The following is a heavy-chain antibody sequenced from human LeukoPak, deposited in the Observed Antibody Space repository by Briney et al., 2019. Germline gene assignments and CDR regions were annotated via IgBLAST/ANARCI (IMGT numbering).Heavy chain of an antibody. V-gene: IGHV3-23*01. Sequence: PGGSLRLSCAASGFTFSSYAMSWVRQAPEKGLEWVSAISGNGDITYYADTVKGRFSGSRDNSKNTLYLQLNSLRAEGTAVYYCAKDLRGTLSSRGPFEYWGQGTLVTVSS. J-gene: IGHJ4*02. D-gene: IGHD1-1*01. CDR3: AKDLRGTLSSRGPFEY. CDR2: ISGNGDIT. CDR1: GFTFSSYA.